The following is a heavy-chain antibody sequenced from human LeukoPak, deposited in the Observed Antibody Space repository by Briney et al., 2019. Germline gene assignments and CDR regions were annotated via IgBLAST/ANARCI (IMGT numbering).Heavy chain of an antibody. D-gene: IGHD3-3*01. J-gene: IGHJ6*02. V-gene: IGHV4-4*07. CDR3: ARGPRVLENFYYGLDV. CDR2: IYTTGST. Sequence: PSETLSLTCTVSDGSISNYYWSWIRQPAGKGLEWIGRIYTTGSTNYNPSLESRVTMSLDTSKNQVSLKLTSVTAADTAVYYRARGPRVLENFYYGLDVWGQGTTVTVSS. CDR1: DGSISNYY.